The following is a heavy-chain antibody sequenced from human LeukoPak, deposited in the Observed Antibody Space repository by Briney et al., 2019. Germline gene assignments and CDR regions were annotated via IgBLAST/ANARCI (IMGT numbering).Heavy chain of an antibody. V-gene: IGHV1-69*01. CDR1: GGTFSSYA. CDR2: IIPIFGTA. J-gene: IGHJ6*02. CDR3: ASAPRWNYYYYGMDV. D-gene: IGHD1-1*01. Sequence: SVKVSCRASGGTFSSYAISWVRQAPGQGLEWMGGIIPIFGTANYAQKFQGRVTITADETTSTAYMELSSLRSEDTAVYYCASAPRWNYYYYGMDVWGQGTTVTVSS.